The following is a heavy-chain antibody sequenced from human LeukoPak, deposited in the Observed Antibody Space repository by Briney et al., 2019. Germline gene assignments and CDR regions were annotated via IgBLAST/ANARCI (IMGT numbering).Heavy chain of an antibody. CDR2: ISGSGGST. Sequence: QPGGSLRLSCAASGFTFCSYAMSWVRQAPGKGLEWVSAISGSGGSTYYADSVKGRFTISRDNSKNTLYLQMNSLRAEDTAVYYCAKDPVVVVVAADFDYWGQGTLVTVSS. J-gene: IGHJ4*02. CDR3: AKDPVVVVVAADFDY. CDR1: GFTFCSYA. D-gene: IGHD2-15*01. V-gene: IGHV3-23*01.